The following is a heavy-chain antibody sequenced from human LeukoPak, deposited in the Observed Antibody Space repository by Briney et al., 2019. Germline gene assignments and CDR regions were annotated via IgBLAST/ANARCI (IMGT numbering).Heavy chain of an antibody. Sequence: GESLKISCKGSGYSFTSYWIGWVRQMPGKGLEWMGIIYPGDSDTRYSPSFQGQVTISADKSTGTAYLQWSSLKGSDTAMYYCARLGQWLDTRIDYWGQGTLVTVSS. CDR2: IYPGDSDT. D-gene: IGHD6-19*01. CDR3: ARLGQWLDTRIDY. V-gene: IGHV5-51*01. J-gene: IGHJ4*02. CDR1: GYSFTSYW.